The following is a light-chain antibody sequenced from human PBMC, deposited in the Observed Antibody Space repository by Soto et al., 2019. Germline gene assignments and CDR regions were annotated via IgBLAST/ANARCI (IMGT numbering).Light chain of an antibody. CDR2: AAS. J-gene: IGKJ4*01. Sequence: DIQRAQSPSSLSASVGDRVTITCRASQSISSYLNWYQQKPGKAPKLLIYAASSLQSGVPSRFSGSGSGTDFTLTISSLQPEDFATYNCQQSYSTPLTFGGGTKVDI. CDR1: QSISSY. V-gene: IGKV1-39*01. CDR3: QQSYSTPLT.